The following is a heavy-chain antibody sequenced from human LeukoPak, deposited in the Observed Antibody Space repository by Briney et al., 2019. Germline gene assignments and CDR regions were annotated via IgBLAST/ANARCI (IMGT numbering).Heavy chain of an antibody. CDR1: GGSISSSSYY. Sequence: PSETLSLTCTVSGGSISSSSYYWGWIRQPPGKGLEWIGSIYYRGSTYYNPSLKSRVTISVDTSKNQFSLKLSSVTAADTAVYYCAREEYYDFWSGYYLNWGQGTLVTVSS. CDR2: IYYRGST. D-gene: IGHD3-3*01. J-gene: IGHJ4*02. CDR3: AREEYYDFWSGYYLN. V-gene: IGHV4-39*07.